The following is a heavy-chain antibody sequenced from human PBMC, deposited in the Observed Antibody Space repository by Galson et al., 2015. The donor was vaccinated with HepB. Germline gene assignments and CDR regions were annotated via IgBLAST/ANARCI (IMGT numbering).Heavy chain of an antibody. CDR3: VKRQKPLGMYNWNYIDY. Sequence: SLRLSCAASGFTFSSYAMHWVRQAPGKGLEYVSAISSNGGSTYYADSVKGRFTISRDNSKNTLYLQMSSLRAEDTAVYYCVKRQKPLGMYNWNYIDYWGQGTLVTVSS. D-gene: IGHD1-20*01. J-gene: IGHJ4*02. CDR2: ISSNGGST. V-gene: IGHV3-64D*06. CDR1: GFTFSSYA.